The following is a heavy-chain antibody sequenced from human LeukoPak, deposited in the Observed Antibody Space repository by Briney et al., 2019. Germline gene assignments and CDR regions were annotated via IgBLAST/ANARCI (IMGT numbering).Heavy chain of an antibody. V-gene: IGHV1-2*02. J-gene: IGHJ4*02. CDR1: GYTFTGYY. CDR3: ARELGGSGSYLLR. D-gene: IGHD3-10*01. Sequence: ASVKVSCKASGYTFTGYYMHWVRQAPGQGREWMGWINPNSGGTNYAQKFQGRVTMTRDTSISTVFMELSRLRSDDTAVYYCARELGGSGSYLLRWGQGTLVTVSS. CDR2: INPNSGGT.